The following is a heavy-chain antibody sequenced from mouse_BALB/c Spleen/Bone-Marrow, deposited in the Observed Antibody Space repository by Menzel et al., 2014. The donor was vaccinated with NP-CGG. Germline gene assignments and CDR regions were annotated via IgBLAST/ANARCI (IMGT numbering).Heavy chain of an antibody. J-gene: IGHJ4*01. CDR1: GYTFTDYY. Sequence: VQLQQSGPELVKPGASVKISCKASGYTFTDYYINWVKQKPGQGLEWVGWIYPGSGNTKYNEKFKGKATLTVDTSSSAADMQLRSVTCEDTAVYFCARWHWGAMDYWGQGTSVTVSS. CDR2: IYPGSGNT. CDR3: ARWHWGAMDY. V-gene: IGHV1-84*02.